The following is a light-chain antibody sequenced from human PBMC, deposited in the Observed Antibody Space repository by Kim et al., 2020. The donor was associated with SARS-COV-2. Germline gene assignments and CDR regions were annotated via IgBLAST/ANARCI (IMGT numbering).Light chain of an antibody. CDR1: QDIRNE. Sequence: AVVGDKGTITGRARQDIRNELGWYQQNPGRAPKRLIYGASSLQSGVPSRLSGSGSGTEFTLTISSLQPEDFATYFCLQHNTYPITFGQGTRLEIK. CDR3: LQHNTYPIT. V-gene: IGKV1-17*01. J-gene: IGKJ5*01. CDR2: GAS.